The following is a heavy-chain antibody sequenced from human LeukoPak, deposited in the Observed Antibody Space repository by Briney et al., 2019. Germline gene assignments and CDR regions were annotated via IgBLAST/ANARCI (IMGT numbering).Heavy chain of an antibody. J-gene: IGHJ4*02. D-gene: IGHD2-2*02. CDR3: ARDKGIVVVPAAIPSFDY. Sequence: PGGSLRLSCAASGFTFSSYSMNWVRQAPGKGLEWVSYISSSSSTIYYADSVKGRFTISRDNAKNSLYLQMNSLRAEDTAVYYCARDKGIVVVPAAIPSFDYWGQGTLVTVSS. CDR1: GFTFSSYS. CDR2: ISSSSSTI. V-gene: IGHV3-48*01.